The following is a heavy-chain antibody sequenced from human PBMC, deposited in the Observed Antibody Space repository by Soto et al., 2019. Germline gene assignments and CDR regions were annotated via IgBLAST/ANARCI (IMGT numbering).Heavy chain of an antibody. Sequence: PGDSLKISCKGSGYSFTSYWISWVRQMPGKGLEWMGRIDPSDSYTNYSPSFQGHVTISADKSISTAYLQWSSLKASDTAMYYCARLYYDSSGYRYFQHWGQGTLVTVSS. D-gene: IGHD3-22*01. J-gene: IGHJ1*01. CDR2: IDPSDSYT. V-gene: IGHV5-10-1*01. CDR1: GYSFTSYW. CDR3: ARLYYDSSGYRYFQH.